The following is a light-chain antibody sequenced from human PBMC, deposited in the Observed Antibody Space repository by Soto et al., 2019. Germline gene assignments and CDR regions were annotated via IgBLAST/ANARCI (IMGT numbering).Light chain of an antibody. CDR2: EVS. CDR1: SSDVSPNHS. J-gene: IGLJ1*01. Sequence: QSVLAQPASVCGSPCLSITISCTGTSSDVSPNHSVSSYQQHPDKHPNLMIYEVSNRPSGVSNRFSGSKSGNTASLTISGLQAEDEADYYCSSYTSSSTRVFGSGTKVTVL. V-gene: IGLV2-14*01. CDR3: SSYTSSSTRV.